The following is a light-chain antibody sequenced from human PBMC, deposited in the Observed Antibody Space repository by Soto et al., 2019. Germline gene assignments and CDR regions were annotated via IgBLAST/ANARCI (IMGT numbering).Light chain of an antibody. CDR2: GDH. CDR3: ATWDDSQNGYWV. CDR1: DSNIGSNF. V-gene: IGLV1-44*01. Sequence: QSVLIQPPSASGTPGQSVTISCSGSDSNIGSNFVNWYQQVPGTAPKLLVYGDHLRLSGVPDRFSASKSGTSASLAISGLQSEDEAQYYCATWDDSQNGYWVFGGGTKLTVL. J-gene: IGLJ3*02.